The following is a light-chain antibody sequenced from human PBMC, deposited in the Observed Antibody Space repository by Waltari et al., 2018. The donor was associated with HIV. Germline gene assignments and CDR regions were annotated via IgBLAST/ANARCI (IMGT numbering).Light chain of an antibody. Sequence: IVLTQSPDSLSVSLRERATINRESGQSVLYSSNNKNYIAWYQQKRGQPPKLLIYLTATQESGVADLFSGSGSETDFTLNISSLHAEDVAVYYCHQSYSTALVPFDPGTKVDI. CDR3: HQSYSTALVP. J-gene: IGKJ3*01. V-gene: IGKV4-1*01. CDR1: QSVLYSSNNKNY. CDR2: LTA.